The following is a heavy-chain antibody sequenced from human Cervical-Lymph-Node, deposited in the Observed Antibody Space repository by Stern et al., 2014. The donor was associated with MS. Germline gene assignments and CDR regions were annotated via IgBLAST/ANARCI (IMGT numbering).Heavy chain of an antibody. CDR3: ARDLMVRGVIGWFDP. Sequence: QEQLVESSTGLVKPSQTLSLTWTVSGGSISSGGYYWSWIRQHPGKGLEWNGYIYYSASTYYTPSLKSRVTISVDTSKNQFSLKLISVTAADTAVYYCARDLMVRGVIGWFDPWGQGTLVTVSS. CDR2: IYYSAST. J-gene: IGHJ5*02. D-gene: IGHD3-10*01. CDR1: GGSISSGGYY. V-gene: IGHV4-31*02.